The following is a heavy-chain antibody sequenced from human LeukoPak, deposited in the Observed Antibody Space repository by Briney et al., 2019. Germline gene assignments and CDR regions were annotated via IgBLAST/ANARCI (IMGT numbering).Heavy chain of an antibody. CDR2: ISYDGSNK. J-gene: IGHJ4*02. CDR1: GFTFSSYA. D-gene: IGHD4-23*01. Sequence: GGSLRLSCAASGFTFSSYAMHWVRQAPGKGLEWVAAISYDGSNKLDADPVKGRFTISRDNSKNTLYLQMNSLRAEDTAVYYCAREVTPYYWGQGTLVTVSS. V-gene: IGHV3-30*04. CDR3: AREVTPYY.